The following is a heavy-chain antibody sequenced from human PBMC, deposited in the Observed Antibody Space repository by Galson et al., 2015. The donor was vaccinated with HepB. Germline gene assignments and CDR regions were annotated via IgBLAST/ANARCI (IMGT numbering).Heavy chain of an antibody. CDR3: AREPRIAVAIFDY. CDR1: GFTFSDYA. J-gene: IGHJ4*02. Sequence: SLRLSCAASGFTFSDYAMNWVRQAPGKGLEWVAVISYDGSNKYYADSVKGRFTISRDNSKNTLYLQMNSLRAEDTAVYYCAREPRIAVAIFDYWGQGTLVTVSS. CDR2: ISYDGSNK. V-gene: IGHV3-30*04. D-gene: IGHD6-19*01.